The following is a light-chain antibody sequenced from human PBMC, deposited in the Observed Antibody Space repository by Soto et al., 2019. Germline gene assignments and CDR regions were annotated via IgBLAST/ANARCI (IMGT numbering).Light chain of an antibody. V-gene: IGKV1-39*01. J-gene: IGKJ4*02. CDR1: QSVSSH. CDR3: QQRDTNPRT. Sequence: DIQVTQSPSFLSASVGDRVTITCRASQSVSSHLNWYQQKSGKAPKLLIYAVTIMESGVPSRFGGSGSGTDFTLTITSLQPEDFATYYCQQRDTNPRTFGGGTKVEIK. CDR2: AVT.